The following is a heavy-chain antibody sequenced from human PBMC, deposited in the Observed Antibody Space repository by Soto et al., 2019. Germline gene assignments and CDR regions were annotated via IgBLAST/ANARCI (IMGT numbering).Heavy chain of an antibody. D-gene: IGHD2-21*02. CDR2: IYYSGST. J-gene: IGHJ5*02. CDR1: GGSISSSSYF. Sequence: QLQLQESGPGLVKPSETLSLTCTVSGGSISSSSYFWGWIRQPPGKGLEWIGSIYYSGSTYYNPSLTRRVTVSVATSKNQFSLKLSSVTAADTAVYYCARHPSDFWFDPWGQGTLVTVSS. CDR3: ARHPSDFWFDP. V-gene: IGHV4-39*01.